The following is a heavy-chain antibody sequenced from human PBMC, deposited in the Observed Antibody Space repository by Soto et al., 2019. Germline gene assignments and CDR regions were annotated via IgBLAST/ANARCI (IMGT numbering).Heavy chain of an antibody. CDR2: IGQDGSEK. CDR1: GFSFSDSW. CDR3: SRGLEV. Sequence: EVQLVESGGGLVQPGGSLRLSCAASGFSFSDSWMDWVRQAPGKGLEWVANIGQDGSEKYYVDSVKGRFTISRDNAKNSVYLQMAAPRAVDTAVYYCSRGLEVWGQGTTVTVSS. J-gene: IGHJ6*02. V-gene: IGHV3-7*04.